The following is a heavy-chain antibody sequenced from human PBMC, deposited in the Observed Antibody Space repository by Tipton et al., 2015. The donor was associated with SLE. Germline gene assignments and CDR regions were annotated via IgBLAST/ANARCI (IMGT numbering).Heavy chain of an antibody. J-gene: IGHJ4*02. D-gene: IGHD3-22*01. Sequence: LRLSCTVSGDSITSHYWSWIRQTPGKGLEWIGYTYYSGTANYNPSLKSRVTISVDTSKNQFSLKLTSVTAADTAVYFCARGRRITMTTVYFDYWGQGTLVTVSS. CDR2: TYYSGTA. V-gene: IGHV4-59*08. CDR1: GDSITSHY. CDR3: ARGRRITMTTVYFDY.